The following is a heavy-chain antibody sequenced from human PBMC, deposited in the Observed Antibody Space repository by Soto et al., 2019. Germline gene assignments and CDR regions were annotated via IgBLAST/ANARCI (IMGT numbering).Heavy chain of an antibody. CDR3: ARVPFWSGSSHYYYYYGMDV. Sequence: SETLSLTCTVSGGSISRGDYFWSWIRQPPGRGLEWIGFIYYSGSTYYNPSLKSRLTISMDTSKNEFSLKLISVTAADTAVYYCARVPFWSGSSHYYYYYGMDVWGQGTTVTVSS. CDR2: IYYSGST. J-gene: IGHJ6*02. CDR1: GGSISRGDYF. V-gene: IGHV4-30-4*01. D-gene: IGHD3-3*01.